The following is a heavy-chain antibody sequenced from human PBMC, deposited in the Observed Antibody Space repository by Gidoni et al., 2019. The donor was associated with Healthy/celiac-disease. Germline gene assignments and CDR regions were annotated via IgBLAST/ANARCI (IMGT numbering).Heavy chain of an antibody. J-gene: IGHJ6*02. D-gene: IGHD6-19*01. CDR1: GFTFSSYG. Sequence: QVQLVESGGGVVQPGGSLRLSCAASGFTFSSYGMHWVRQAPGKGLEWVAFIRYEGSNKYYADSVKGRFTISRDNSKNTLYLQMNSLRAEDTAVYYCAKEEQWLVHYYYYGMDVWGQGTTVTVSS. V-gene: IGHV3-30*02. CDR3: AKEEQWLVHYYYYGMDV. CDR2: IRYEGSNK.